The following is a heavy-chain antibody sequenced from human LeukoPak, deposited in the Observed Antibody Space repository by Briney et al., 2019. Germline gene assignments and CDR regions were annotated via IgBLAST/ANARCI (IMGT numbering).Heavy chain of an antibody. J-gene: IGHJ2*01. CDR1: GFTFSSYA. CDR2: ISGSGGSP. D-gene: IGHD3-10*01. V-gene: IGHV3-23*01. Sequence: PGGSLRLSCAASGFTFSSYAMNWVRQAPGKGLEWVSTISGSGGSPYYADSVKGRFTISRDNSKNTLDLQMNSLRAEDTAVYYCAKGGVRGVTPLYFDLWGRGTLVTVSS. CDR3: AKGGVRGVTPLYFDL.